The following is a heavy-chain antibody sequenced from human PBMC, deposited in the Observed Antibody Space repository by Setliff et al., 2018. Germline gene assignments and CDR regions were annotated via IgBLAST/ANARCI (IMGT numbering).Heavy chain of an antibody. V-gene: IGHV4-31*03. CDR3: ARSRTTAVKGGVFAV. J-gene: IGHJ2*01. D-gene: IGHD6-19*01. Sequence: SETLSLTCTVSGGSISSGGYYWSWIRQPPGKGLEWIGYIYYSGSTYYNPSLQSRVTVSLDSSKNHFSLELTSVTAADTAEYFCARSRTTAVKGGVFAVWGRGTLVTVSS. CDR1: GGSISSGGYY. CDR2: IYYSGST.